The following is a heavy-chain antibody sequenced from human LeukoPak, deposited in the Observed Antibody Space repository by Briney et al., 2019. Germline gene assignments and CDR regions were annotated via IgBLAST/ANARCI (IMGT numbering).Heavy chain of an antibody. CDR2: IWYDGSNK. J-gene: IGHJ4*02. V-gene: IGHV3-33*06. D-gene: IGHD4-23*01. CDR3: AKDPYGGKNGFDY. Sequence: PGGSLRLSCAASGFTFSSYGMHGVRQAPGKGLEWVAVIWYDGSNKYYADPVKGRFTISRDNSKNTLYLQMNSLTAEDTAVYYCAKDPYGGKNGFDYWGQGTLVTVSS. CDR1: GFTFSSYG.